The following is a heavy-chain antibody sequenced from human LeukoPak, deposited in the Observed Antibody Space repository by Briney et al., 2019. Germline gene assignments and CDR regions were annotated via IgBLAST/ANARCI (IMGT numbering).Heavy chain of an antibody. J-gene: IGHJ4*03. Sequence: SETLSLTCAVNSGSFSGYYWTWIRQPPGKGLEWIGEVNHRGSANYNPSLKSRVTISVDTSKNQFSLKLSSVTAADTAVYYCARSRDETTSSSDLDSWGHGTLVTVSS. CDR2: VNHRGSA. V-gene: IGHV4-34*01. CDR3: ARSRDETTSSSDLDS. D-gene: IGHD6-6*01. CDR1: SGSFSGYY.